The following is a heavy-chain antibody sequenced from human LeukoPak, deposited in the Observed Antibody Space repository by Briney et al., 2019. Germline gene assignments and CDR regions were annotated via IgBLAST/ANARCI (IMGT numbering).Heavy chain of an antibody. CDR2: MKPKGYSWTS. Sequence: GGSLRLSCAASGFSLSDAWMSWVRQAPGKGRECVGRMKPKGYSWTSEYAEFVNDRFTVSRHDSTNKLYLKMNSLKTGDTGLYYCTQLSRGYWGQGTQVTVSS. V-gene: IGHV3-15*01. CDR1: GFSLSDAW. J-gene: IGHJ4*02. D-gene: IGHD1-1*01. CDR3: TQLSRGY.